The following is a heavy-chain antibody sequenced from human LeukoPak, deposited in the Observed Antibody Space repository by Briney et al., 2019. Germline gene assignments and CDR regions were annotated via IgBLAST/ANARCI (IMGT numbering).Heavy chain of an antibody. Sequence: PSETLSLTCTVSGGSISSGGYYWGWIRQPAGKGLEWIGRICPTRGTNYNASLKSRVTISGDTSKNQFSLKLTSVTAADTAVYYCARVIASRGEFDYWGQGTLVTVSS. J-gene: IGHJ4*02. CDR3: ARVIASRGEFDY. V-gene: IGHV4-61*02. CDR2: ICPTRGT. D-gene: IGHD3-10*01. CDR1: GGSISSGGYY.